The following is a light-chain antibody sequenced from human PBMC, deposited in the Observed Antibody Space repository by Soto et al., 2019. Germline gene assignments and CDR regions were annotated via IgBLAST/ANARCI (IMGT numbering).Light chain of an antibody. CDR2: GVS. J-gene: IGLJ1*01. CDR3: SSFTGPTTLDV. Sequence: QSALTQPASVSGSPGQSVTISRTGTSNDVGAYKYVSWYQKHPGKAPKLMIYGVSNRPSGISDRFSGSKSGNTAFLTISGLQPEDEADYFCSSFTGPTTLDVFGTGTKVTVL. V-gene: IGLV2-14*03. CDR1: SNDVGAYKY.